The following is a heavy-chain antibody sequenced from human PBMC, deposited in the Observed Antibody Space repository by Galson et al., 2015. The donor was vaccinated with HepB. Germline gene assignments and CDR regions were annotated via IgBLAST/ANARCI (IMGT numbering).Heavy chain of an antibody. CDR2: IDQNGRQK. D-gene: IGHD3-10*01. V-gene: IGHV3-7*03. J-gene: IGHJ4*02. Sequence: SLRLSCAASGFTFSSDWMNWVRQAPGKGLEWVANIDQNGRQKNYVDSVEGRFTISRDNAKNSLYLEMNSLRADDTAVYYCAGDPDIVRGVSFDYWGQGALVTVSS. CDR1: GFTFSSDW. CDR3: AGDPDIVRGVSFDY.